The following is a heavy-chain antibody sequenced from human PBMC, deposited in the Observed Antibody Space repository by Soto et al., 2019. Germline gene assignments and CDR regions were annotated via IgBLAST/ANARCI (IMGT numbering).Heavy chain of an antibody. CDR3: VRATYFSDSSGYTRCFDY. CDR2: IIPIFGTP. J-gene: IGHJ4*02. D-gene: IGHD3-22*01. Sequence: QVQLVQSGAEVKKPGSSVKVSCKASGGTFSSHVFNWVRQAPGQGLEWMGGIIPIFGTPNYAQKFQGRVTITADESTSTVHMELNSLRSEDTAVYYCVRATYFSDSSGYTRCFDYWGQGTLVTVSS. CDR1: GGTFSSHV. V-gene: IGHV1-69*01.